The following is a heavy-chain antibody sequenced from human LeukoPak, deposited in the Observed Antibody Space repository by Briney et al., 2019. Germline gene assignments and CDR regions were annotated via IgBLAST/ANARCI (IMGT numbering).Heavy chain of an antibody. CDR2: ISAYNGNT. CDR1: GYTFTSYG. Sequence: ASVKVSCKASGYTFTSYGISWVRQAPGQGLEWMGWISAYNGNTNYAQKLQGRVTMTTDTSTSTAYMELRSLRSDDTAVYYCARDFTYYDFWSGYSGGYCFDYWGQGTLVTVSS. J-gene: IGHJ4*02. CDR3: ARDFTYYDFWSGYSGGYCFDY. V-gene: IGHV1-18*01. D-gene: IGHD3-3*01.